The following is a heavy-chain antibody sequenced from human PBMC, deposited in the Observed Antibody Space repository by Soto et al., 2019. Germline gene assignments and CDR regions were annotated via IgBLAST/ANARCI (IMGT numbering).Heavy chain of an antibody. J-gene: IGHJ6*02. CDR3: AHGGWYYYYGMDV. Sequence: SLTCTVSGGSISSYYWSWIRQPPGKGLEWIGYIYYSGSTNYNPSLKSRVTISVDTSKNQFSLKLSSVTAADTAVYYCAHGGWYYYYGMDVWGQGTTVTVSS. CDR1: GGSISSYY. V-gene: IGHV4-59*01. D-gene: IGHD6-19*01. CDR2: IYYSGST.